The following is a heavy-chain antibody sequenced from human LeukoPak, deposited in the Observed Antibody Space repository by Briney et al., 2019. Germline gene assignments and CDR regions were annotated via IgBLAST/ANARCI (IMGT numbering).Heavy chain of an antibody. CDR3: SRVRYCSGRSCYFGAFDI. J-gene: IGHJ3*02. CDR1: GLTFGDYA. Sequence: GGSLRLSCTASGLTFGDYAMSWVRQAPGKGLEWVSFIRSKAYGGTTEYAASVKGRFIISRDDSKSIAYLQMNSLETEDTAVYYCSRVRYCSGRSCYFGAFDIWGQGTMVTVSS. CDR2: IRSKAYGGTT. V-gene: IGHV3-49*04. D-gene: IGHD2-15*01.